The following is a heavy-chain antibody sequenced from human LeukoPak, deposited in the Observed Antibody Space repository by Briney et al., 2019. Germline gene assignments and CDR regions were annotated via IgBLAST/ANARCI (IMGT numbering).Heavy chain of an antibody. J-gene: IGHJ4*02. Sequence: SETLSLTCTVSGGSIISYYWSWIRQPPGKGLEWSGYIYYSGSTNYNPSLKSRVTILVDTSNNQFSLRLTSVTAADTAVYYCARGSQVGRAAAAFDYWGQGALVTVSS. D-gene: IGHD6-13*01. V-gene: IGHV4-59*08. CDR1: GGSIISYY. CDR2: IYYSGST. CDR3: ARGSQVGRAAAAFDY.